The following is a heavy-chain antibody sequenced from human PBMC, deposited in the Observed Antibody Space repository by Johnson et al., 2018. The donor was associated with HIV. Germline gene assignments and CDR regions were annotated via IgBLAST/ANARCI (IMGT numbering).Heavy chain of an antibody. CDR3: VWYCSGGCSSAFDI. J-gene: IGHJ3*02. CDR1: GFTFSDYY. Sequence: QVQLVESGGGLVKPGGSLRLSCAASGFTFSDYYMSWIRQAPGKGLEWVSYISSSGSTIYYAASVKGRFTISRDNAKNSLYLQMNSLRAEDTAVYYCVWYCSGGCSSAFDIWGQGTMVTVSS. D-gene: IGHD2-15*01. CDR2: ISSSGSTI. V-gene: IGHV3-11*04.